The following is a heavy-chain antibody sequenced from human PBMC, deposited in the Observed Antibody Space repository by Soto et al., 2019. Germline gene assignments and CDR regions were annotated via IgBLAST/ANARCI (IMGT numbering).Heavy chain of an antibody. V-gene: IGHV4-34*01. D-gene: IGHD3-9*01. CDR2: INHSGST. CDR1: GGSFSGYY. CDR3: ASRNYDILTGYPNITSVYFDY. J-gene: IGHJ4*02. Sequence: SETLSLTCAVYGGSFSGYYWSWIRQPPGKGLEWIGEINHSGSTNYNPSLKSLVTISVDTSKNRFSLKLSLVTAADKVVYYCASRNYDILTGYPNITSVYFDYWGQGTLVTVSS.